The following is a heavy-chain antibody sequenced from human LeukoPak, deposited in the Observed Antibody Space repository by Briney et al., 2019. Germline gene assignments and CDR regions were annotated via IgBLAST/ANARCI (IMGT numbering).Heavy chain of an antibody. J-gene: IGHJ6*03. V-gene: IGHV4-61*02. CDR2: IYTSGST. CDR3: ARTLPYYYYYMDV. Sequence: SETLSLTCTVPGGSISSGSYYWSWIRQPAGKGLEWIGRIYTSGSTNYNPSLKSRVTISVDTSKNQFSLKLSSVTAADTAVYYCARTLPYYYYYMDVWGKGTTVTVSS. CDR1: GGSISSGSYY.